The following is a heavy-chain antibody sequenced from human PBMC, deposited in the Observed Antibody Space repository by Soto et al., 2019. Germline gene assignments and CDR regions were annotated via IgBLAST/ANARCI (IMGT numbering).Heavy chain of an antibody. V-gene: IGHV4-34*01. CDR3: ARARVLQLLRYYYYMDV. J-gene: IGHJ6*03. Sequence: QVQLQQWGAGLLKPSETLSLTCAVYGESFTGYYWSWIRQPPGKGLEWIGEINQSGSTNYNPSLKRRVTKLGDTSQSQFSLKLKSVTAADTAVYYCARARVLQLLRYYYYMDVWGKGTTVTVSS. CDR1: GESFTGYY. D-gene: IGHD3-16*01. CDR2: INQSGST.